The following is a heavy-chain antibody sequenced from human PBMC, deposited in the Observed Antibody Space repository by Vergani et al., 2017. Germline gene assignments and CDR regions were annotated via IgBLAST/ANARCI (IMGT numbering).Heavy chain of an antibody. CDR1: GFTVSSNY. CDR3: ARVEADSAAAHFMDV. Sequence: EVQLVESGGGLIQPGGSLRLSCAASGFTVSSNYMSWVRKAPGKGLEWVSVIYSGGSTYYADSVKGRFTISRDNSKNTLYLQMNNLRAQDTAVYYCARVEADSAAAHFMDVWGKGTTVTVSS. D-gene: IGHD6-13*01. V-gene: IGHV3-53*01. CDR2: IYSGGST. J-gene: IGHJ6*03.